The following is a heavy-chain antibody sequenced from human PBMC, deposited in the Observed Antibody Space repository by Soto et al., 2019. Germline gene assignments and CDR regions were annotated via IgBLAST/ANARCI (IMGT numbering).Heavy chain of an antibody. CDR2: ISPINGHT. J-gene: IGHJ5*02. V-gene: IGHV1-18*01. Sequence: ASVKVSCKASGYTFIDYGISRVRQAPGQGLEWMGWISPINGHTNYAQKIQGRVTMTTDTSTSTAYMELSSLRSEDTAVYYCAVDIVVVPAAVTWFDPWGQGTLVSVSS. CDR3: AVDIVVVPAAVTWFDP. CDR1: GYTFIDYG. D-gene: IGHD2-2*01.